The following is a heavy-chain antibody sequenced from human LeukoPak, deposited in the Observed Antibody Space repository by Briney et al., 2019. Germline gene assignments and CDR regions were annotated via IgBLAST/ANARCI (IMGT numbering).Heavy chain of an antibody. J-gene: IGHJ4*02. V-gene: IGHV3-64*01. CDR1: GFTFSSYA. CDR3: ARSVTTVTTGLDY. D-gene: IGHD4-17*01. Sequence: GGSLRLSCAASGFTFSSYAMHWVRQAPGKGLEYVSSINSNGGSTYYANSVKGRFTISRDDSKNTLYLQLGSLRAEDMAVYYCARSVTTVTTGLDYWGQGTLVTVSS. CDR2: INSNGGST.